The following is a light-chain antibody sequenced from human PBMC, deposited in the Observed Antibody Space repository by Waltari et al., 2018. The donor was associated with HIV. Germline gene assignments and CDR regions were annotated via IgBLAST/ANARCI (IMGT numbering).Light chain of an antibody. CDR2: DVS. CDR1: SSDVGGYNY. CDR3: SSYTSSSTRV. V-gene: IGLV2-14*03. J-gene: IGLJ3*02. Sequence: QSALTQPASVSGSPGQSITISCTGTSSDVGGYNYVSWYQQHPGKAPKLMIYDVSNRPSGGSTRVSGSKAGNTASLTISGLQAEDEADYSCSSYTSSSTRVFGGGTKLTVL.